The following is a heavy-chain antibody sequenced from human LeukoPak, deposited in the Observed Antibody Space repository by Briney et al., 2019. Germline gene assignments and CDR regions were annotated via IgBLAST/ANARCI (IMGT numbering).Heavy chain of an antibody. V-gene: IGHV3-74*01. Sequence: PAGGSLRLSCEASGFTFSNYWMHWVRQPPGKGLMWVSQISTDGSQTFYADSVKGRFTISRDNAQNTLFLQMDSLRPEDTAVYYCVRSLRSADFWGQGTLVIVSS. J-gene: IGHJ4*02. CDR1: GFTFSNYW. CDR2: ISTDGSQT. CDR3: VRSLRSADF.